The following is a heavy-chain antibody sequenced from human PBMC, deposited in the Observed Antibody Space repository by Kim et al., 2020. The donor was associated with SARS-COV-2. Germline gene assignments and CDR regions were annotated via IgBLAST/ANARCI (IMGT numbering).Heavy chain of an antibody. CDR1: GFTFSSYG. Sequence: GGSLRLSCAASGFTFSSYGMHWVRQAPGKGLEWVAVISYDGSNKYYADSVKGRFTISRDNSKNTLYLQMNSLRAEDTAVYYCAKDYVFWGQGTLVTVSS. V-gene: IGHV3-30*18. J-gene: IGHJ4*02. CDR3: AKDYVF. D-gene: IGHD3-10*02. CDR2: ISYDGSNK.